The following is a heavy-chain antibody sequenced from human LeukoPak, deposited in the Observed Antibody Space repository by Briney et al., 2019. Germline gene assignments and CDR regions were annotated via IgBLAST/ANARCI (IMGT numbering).Heavy chain of an antibody. J-gene: IGHJ4*02. CDR1: GGSISSYY. CDR3: ARHTRGYSYAPLEY. CDR2: IYYSGST. D-gene: IGHD5-18*01. Sequence: PSETLSLTCTVSGGSISSYYWSWIRQPPGRGLGWIGYIYYSGSTNYNPSLKSRVTISVDTSKNQFSLKLSSVTAADTAVYYCARHTRGYSYAPLEYWGQGTLVTVSS. V-gene: IGHV4-59*08.